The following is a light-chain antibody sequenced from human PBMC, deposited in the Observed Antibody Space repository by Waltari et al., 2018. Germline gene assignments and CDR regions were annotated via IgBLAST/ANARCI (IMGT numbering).Light chain of an antibody. CDR1: QSVSSSY. CDR3: QQYGSSPWT. Sequence: IVLTQSPRTLSLSPGERATLACRAIQSVSSSYLAWYQQKPGQAPRVLIHGASNRATGIPDRFSGSGSGTDFTLTISRPEPEDFAVYYCQQYGSSPWTFGQGTKVEIK. J-gene: IGKJ1*01. V-gene: IGKV3-20*01. CDR2: GAS.